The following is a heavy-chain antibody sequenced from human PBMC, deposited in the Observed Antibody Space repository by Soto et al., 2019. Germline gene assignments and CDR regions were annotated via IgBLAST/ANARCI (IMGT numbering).Heavy chain of an antibody. D-gene: IGHD5-18*01. Sequence: ASVKVSCKASGYTFTSYVIHWVRQAPGQRLEWMGWSNAGNGKTKYSQDLQGRVTFTRDTSANTAYMDLSSLRSEDTALYYCARDSRNSYGLYYFDYWGPGTLVTVSS. CDR2: SNAGNGKT. V-gene: IGHV1-3*01. J-gene: IGHJ4*02. CDR1: GYTFTSYV. CDR3: ARDSRNSYGLYYFDY.